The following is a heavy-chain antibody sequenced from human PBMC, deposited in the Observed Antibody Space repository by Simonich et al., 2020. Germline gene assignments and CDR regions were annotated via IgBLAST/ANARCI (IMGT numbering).Heavy chain of an antibody. J-gene: IGHJ4*02. Sequence: EVQLVESGGGLVKPGGSLRLSCAASGFTFSSYSMNWVPQAPWRGLEWVSTISSRSSYIYYADSVKGRFTIARDNAKNSLYLQMNSLRAEDTAVYYWASLYSGYDYYWGQGTLVTVSS. CDR2: ISSRSSYI. CDR1: GFTFSSYS. D-gene: IGHD5-12*01. CDR3: ASLYSGYDYY. V-gene: IGHV3-21*01.